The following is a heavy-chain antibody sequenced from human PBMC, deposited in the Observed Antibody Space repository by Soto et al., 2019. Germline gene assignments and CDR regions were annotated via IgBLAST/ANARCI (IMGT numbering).Heavy chain of an antibody. CDR1: GFTFSSYG. D-gene: IGHD4-17*01. CDR2: IWYDGSNK. V-gene: IGHV3-33*01. CDR3: ARDIADYGGNGFEY. J-gene: IGHJ4*02. Sequence: GGSLRLSCAASGFTFSSYGMHWVRQAPGKGLEWVAVIWYDGSNKYYADSVKGRFTISRDNSKNTLYLQMNSLRAEDTAVYYCARDIADYGGNGFEYWGQGTLVTVSS.